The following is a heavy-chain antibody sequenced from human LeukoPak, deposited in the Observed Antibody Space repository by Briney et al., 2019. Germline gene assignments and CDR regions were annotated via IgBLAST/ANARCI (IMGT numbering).Heavy chain of an antibody. J-gene: IGHJ4*02. Sequence: SETLSLTCTVSVGSISNYYWSWVRQPPGKGLEWLGYIYYSGSGSTSYNPSLKSRGTISVDTSQNQLSLNLRSVTAADTAIYYCARYNGSSSGWYENYWGQGTLVTVSS. CDR2: IYYSGSGST. CDR3: ARYNGSSSGWYENY. V-gene: IGHV4-59*01. CDR1: VGSISNYY. D-gene: IGHD6-19*01.